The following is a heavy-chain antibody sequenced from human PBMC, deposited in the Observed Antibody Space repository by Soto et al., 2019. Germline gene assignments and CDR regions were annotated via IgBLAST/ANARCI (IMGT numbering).Heavy chain of an antibody. J-gene: IGHJ4*02. Sequence: QVQMVQSGAEVKKPGSSVKVSCKASGGTFSSYTISWVRQAPGQGLEWMGRIIPILGIANYAQKFQGRVTITADKSTSTAYMELSSLISEDTAVYYCAKYVDTAMEFDYWGQGTLVTVSS. CDR2: IIPILGIA. V-gene: IGHV1-69*02. CDR1: GGTFSSYT. D-gene: IGHD5-18*01. CDR3: AKYVDTAMEFDY.